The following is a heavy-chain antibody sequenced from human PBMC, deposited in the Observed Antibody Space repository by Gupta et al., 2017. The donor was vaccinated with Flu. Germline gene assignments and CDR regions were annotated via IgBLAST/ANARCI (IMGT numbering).Heavy chain of an antibody. CDR3: TRPYPGGS. V-gene: IGHV3-73*02. Sequence: AHLVESGGGLVQPGGSMNLSCAASGFDFVLSTIHWVRQAPGKGLEWVGGIKSTGNNDAPAYAPEVKGRVGISREESTEMVFLQMNTMKTEDAGIYYCTRPYPGGSWGQRTLVTVSS. CDR2: IKSTGNNDAP. D-gene: IGHD2-21*01. J-gene: IGHJ4*02. CDR1: GFDFVLST.